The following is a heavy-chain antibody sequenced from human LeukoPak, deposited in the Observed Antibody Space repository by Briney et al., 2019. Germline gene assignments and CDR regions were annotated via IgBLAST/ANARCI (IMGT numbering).Heavy chain of an antibody. CDR3: ARDLANYYDSSGSGDY. J-gene: IGHJ4*02. V-gene: IGHV3-21*01. Sequence: GGSLRLSCAASGFTFSSYSMNWVRQAPGKGLEWVSSISSSSSYIYYADSVKGRFTTSRDNAKNSLYLQMSSLRAEDTAVYYCARDLANYYDSSGSGDYWGQGTPVTVSS. CDR2: ISSSSSYI. CDR1: GFTFSSYS. D-gene: IGHD3-22*01.